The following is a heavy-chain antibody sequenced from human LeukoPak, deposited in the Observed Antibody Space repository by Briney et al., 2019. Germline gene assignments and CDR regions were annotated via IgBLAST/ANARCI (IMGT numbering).Heavy chain of an antibody. CDR1: GGSISSSNW. CDR2: IYHSGST. J-gene: IGHJ2*01. V-gene: IGHV4-4*02. CDR3: ARLAAYGDYGGWYFDL. D-gene: IGHD4-17*01. Sequence: PSGTLSLTCAVSGGSISSSNWWSWVRHPPGKGLAWIGEIYHSGSTNYNPSLKSRVTISVDTSRNHFSLRLSSVTAADTAVFYCARLAAYGDYGGWYFDLWGRGTLVTVSS.